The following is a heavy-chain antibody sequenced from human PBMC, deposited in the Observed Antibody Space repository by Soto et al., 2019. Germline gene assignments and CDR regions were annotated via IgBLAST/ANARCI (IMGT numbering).Heavy chain of an antibody. Sequence: QVQLQESGPGLVKPSQTLSLTCTVSGGSISSGGYYWSWIRQHPGKGLEWIGYIYYSGSTYYNPSLKSRVTISVDTSKNQFSLKLSSVTAADTAVYYCARSDDYGDYAISPSYYFDYWGQGTLVTVSS. D-gene: IGHD4-17*01. V-gene: IGHV4-31*03. CDR3: ARSDDYGDYAISPSYYFDY. CDR2: IYYSGST. CDR1: GGSISSGGYY. J-gene: IGHJ4*02.